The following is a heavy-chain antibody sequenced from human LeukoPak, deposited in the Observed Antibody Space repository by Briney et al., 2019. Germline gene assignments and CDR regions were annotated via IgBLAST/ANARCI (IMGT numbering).Heavy chain of an antibody. D-gene: IGHD6-13*01. CDR1: GGSISRYY. Sequence: PSETLSLTCTASGGSISRYYWSWIRQPAGRGLEWIGRIYSSGTTNYNPPLKSRVTMSVDTSKNQFSLKLSSVTAADTAVYYCARGGSSAAAVFDYWGQGTLVTVSS. J-gene: IGHJ4*02. V-gene: IGHV4-4*07. CDR3: ARGGSSAAAVFDY. CDR2: IYSSGTT.